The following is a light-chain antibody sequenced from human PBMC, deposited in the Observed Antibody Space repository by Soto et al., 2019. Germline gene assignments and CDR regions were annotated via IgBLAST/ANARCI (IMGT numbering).Light chain of an antibody. Sequence: QSALTQPRSVSGSPGQSVTISCTGTSSDVGGYIYVSWYQQYPAKAPKVMIYDVSRRPSGVPDRFSGSKSGNTASLTISGVQAEDEAVYYCCSYAGNKTVVFGGGTKVTVL. CDR2: DVS. J-gene: IGLJ3*02. CDR1: SSDVGGYIY. CDR3: CSYAGNKTVV. V-gene: IGLV2-11*01.